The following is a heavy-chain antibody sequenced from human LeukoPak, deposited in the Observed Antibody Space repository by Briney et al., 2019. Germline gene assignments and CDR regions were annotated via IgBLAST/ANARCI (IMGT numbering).Heavy chain of an antibody. J-gene: IGHJ3*02. V-gene: IGHV1-46*01. Sequence: ASVKVSCKASGYTFTNYYIHWVRQAPGQGLEWMGIINPTGGSTSYAQKFQGRVTMTRDMSTSTVYMELSSLRSEDTAVYYCARLSRAVMVTSYPDAFDIWGQGTLVTVSS. D-gene: IGHD5-18*01. CDR2: INPTGGST. CDR1: GYTFTNYY. CDR3: ARLSRAVMVTSYPDAFDI.